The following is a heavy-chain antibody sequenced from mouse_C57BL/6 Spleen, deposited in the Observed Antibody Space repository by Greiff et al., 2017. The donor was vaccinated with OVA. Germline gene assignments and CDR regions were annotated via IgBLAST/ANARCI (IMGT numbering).Heavy chain of an antibody. D-gene: IGHD2-1*01. Sequence: EVQGVESGGGLVQPGGSMKLSCVASGFTFSNYWMNWVRQSPEKGLEWVAQIRLKSDNYATHYAESVKGRFTISRDDSKSSVYLQMNNLRAEDTGIYYCTAGGNYYWGQGTTLTVSS. J-gene: IGHJ2*01. V-gene: IGHV6-3*01. CDR1: GFTFSNYW. CDR2: IRLKSDNYAT. CDR3: TAGGNYY.